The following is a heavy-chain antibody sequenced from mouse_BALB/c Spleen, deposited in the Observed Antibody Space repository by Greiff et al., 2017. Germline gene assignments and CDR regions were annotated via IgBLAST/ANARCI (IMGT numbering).Heavy chain of an antibody. Sequence: VQLKQSGAELVRSGASVKLSCTASGFNIKDYYMHWVKQRPEQGLEWIGWIDPENGDTEYAPKFQGKATMTADTSSNTAYLQLSSLTSEDTAVYYCNAGGYRYGKDYAMDYWGQGTSVTVSS. CDR1: GFNIKDYY. V-gene: IGHV14-4*02. CDR3: NAGGYRYGKDYAMDY. D-gene: IGHD2-14*01. CDR2: IDPENGDT. J-gene: IGHJ4*01.